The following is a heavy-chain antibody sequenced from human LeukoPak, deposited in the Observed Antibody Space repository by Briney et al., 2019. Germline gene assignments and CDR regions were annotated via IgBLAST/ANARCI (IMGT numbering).Heavy chain of an antibody. Sequence: SETLSLTCTVSGASISSYYYNWIRQTAGRGLEWIGRLYISGSTDYNPSLKSRVTISVDTPKNQFSLKLSSVTAADTAVYFCARDLSGSLYFDYWGQGVLVTVSS. D-gene: IGHD3-10*01. CDR3: ARDLSGSLYFDY. CDR1: GASISSYY. J-gene: IGHJ4*02. CDR2: LYISGST. V-gene: IGHV4-4*07.